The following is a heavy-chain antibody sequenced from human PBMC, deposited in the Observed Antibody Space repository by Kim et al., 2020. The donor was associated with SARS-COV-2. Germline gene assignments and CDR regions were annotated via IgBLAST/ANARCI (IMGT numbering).Heavy chain of an antibody. CDR3: AREPDNGDYEYYFDY. J-gene: IGHJ4*02. Sequence: SETLSLTCTVSGGSVSSGSYYWSWIRQPPGKGLEWIGYIYYSGSTNYNPSLKSRVTISVDTSKNQFSLKLSSVTAADTAVYYCAREPDNGDYEYYFDYWGQGTLVTVSS. CDR1: GGSVSSGSYY. V-gene: IGHV4-61*01. CDR2: IYYSGST. D-gene: IGHD4-17*01.